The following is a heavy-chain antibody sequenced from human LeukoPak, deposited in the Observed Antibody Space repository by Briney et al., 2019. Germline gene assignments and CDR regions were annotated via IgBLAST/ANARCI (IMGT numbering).Heavy chain of an antibody. CDR2: ISANKGDT. CDR1: GYTFISYG. V-gene: IGHV1-18*01. D-gene: IGHD2-15*01. J-gene: IGHJ4*02. CDR3: ARADIIVVAGATPVGSAFEY. Sequence: ASLKVSCKTSGYTFISYGISWLRQAPGQGIEWMGWISANKGDTEYAQKFQGRLTVTRDTSTSTAYMELKRLKSDDTAVYYCARADIIVVAGATPVGSAFEYWGQGTLITVS.